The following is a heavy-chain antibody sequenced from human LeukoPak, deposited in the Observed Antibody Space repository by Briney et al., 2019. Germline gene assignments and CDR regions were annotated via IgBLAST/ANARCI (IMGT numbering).Heavy chain of an antibody. J-gene: IGHJ4*02. CDR3: ARLVAAYNYFDY. V-gene: IGHV1-46*01. CDR1: GYTFTSYY. D-gene: IGHD2-15*01. Sequence: ASVKVSCKASGYTFTSYYMHWVRQAPGQGLEWMGIINPSGGSTSYAQKFQGRVTMTRDTSTSTVYMELSSLNSEDTAVYYCARLVAAYNYFDYWGQGTLVTVSS. CDR2: INPSGGST.